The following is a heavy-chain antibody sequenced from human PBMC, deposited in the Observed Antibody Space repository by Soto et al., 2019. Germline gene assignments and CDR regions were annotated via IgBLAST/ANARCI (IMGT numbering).Heavy chain of an antibody. CDR1: GFTFTSYA. CDR2: ISGSGGST. Sequence: EVQLLESGGGLVQPGGSLRLSCAASGFTFTSYAMSWVRQAPGKGLEWVSAISGSGGSTYYADSVKGRFTISRDNSKNTLYLQMNSLRAEDTAVYYCAKDLSHPTSYGMDVWGQGTTVTVSS. CDR3: AKDLSHPTSYGMDV. V-gene: IGHV3-23*01. J-gene: IGHJ6*02.